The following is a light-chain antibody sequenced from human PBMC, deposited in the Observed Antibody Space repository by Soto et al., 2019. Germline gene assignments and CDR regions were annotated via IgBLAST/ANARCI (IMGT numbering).Light chain of an antibody. CDR3: QQYGSSPPWT. J-gene: IGKJ1*01. V-gene: IGKV3-20*01. CDR1: ESVSSSY. CDR2: GAS. Sequence: EVVLTQSPGTLSLSPGERATLSCRASESVSSSYLAWYQQKPGQAPRLLIFGASSRATGTPDRFSGSGSGTDFTLTISRLEPEECAVYYCQQYGSSPPWTFGQGTEVEIK.